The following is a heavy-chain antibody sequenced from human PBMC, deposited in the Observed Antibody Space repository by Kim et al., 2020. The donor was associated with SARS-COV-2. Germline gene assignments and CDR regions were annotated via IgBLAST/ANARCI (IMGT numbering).Heavy chain of an antibody. J-gene: IGHJ4*02. CDR2: IYYSGST. D-gene: IGHD6-19*01. V-gene: IGHV4-39*01. CDR1: GGSISSSSYY. Sequence: SETLSLTCTVSGGSISSSSYYWGWIRQPPGKGLEWIGSIYYSGSTYYNPSLKSRVTISVDTSKNQFSLKLSSVTAADTAVYFCARHRLYVTNVAVAGPFDYWGQGTLVTVSS. CDR3: ARHRLYVTNVAVAGPFDY.